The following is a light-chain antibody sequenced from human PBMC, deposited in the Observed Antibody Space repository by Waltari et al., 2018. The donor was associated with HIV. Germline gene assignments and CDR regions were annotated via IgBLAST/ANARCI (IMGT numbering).Light chain of an antibody. CDR3: SSYTRSTTLV. V-gene: IGLV2-14*01. CDR2: EVT. CDR1: NSDIGGFDY. J-gene: IGLJ2*01. Sequence: QSALTQPASVSGSPGQSITISCTGTNSDIGGFDYVSWYQQYPGSAPKLIIFEVTNRPSVISDRFSASKSGTTASLTISGLQAEDAADYYCSSYTRSTTLVFGGGTKVTVL.